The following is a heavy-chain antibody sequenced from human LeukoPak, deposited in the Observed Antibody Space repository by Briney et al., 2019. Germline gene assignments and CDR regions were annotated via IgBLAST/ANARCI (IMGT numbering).Heavy chain of an antibody. Sequence: GESLKISCKGSGYRFTNYWIGWVRQMPGKGLEWMGIIYPGDSETRYSPSFQGQVTISADKSISTAYLQWSSLKASDTAMYYCARLLWFGDLGGGYYFDYWGQGTLVTVSS. J-gene: IGHJ4*02. V-gene: IGHV5-51*01. CDR1: GYRFTNYW. D-gene: IGHD3-10*01. CDR3: ARLLWFGDLGGGYYFDY. CDR2: IYPGDSET.